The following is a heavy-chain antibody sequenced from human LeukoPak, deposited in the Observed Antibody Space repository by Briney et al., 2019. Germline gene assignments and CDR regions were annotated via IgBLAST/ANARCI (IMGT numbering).Heavy chain of an antibody. D-gene: IGHD4-23*01. CDR1: GYTFTSYG. CDR2: ISAYNGNT. J-gene: IGHJ4*02. CDR3: ARDGGNSRRVPVGDFDY. V-gene: IGHV1-18*01. Sequence: ASVKVSCKASGYTFTSYGISWVRRAPGRGLEWMGWISAYNGNTNYAQKLQGRVTMTTDTSTSTAYMELRSLRSDDTAVYYCARDGGNSRRVPVGDFDYWGQGTLVTVSS.